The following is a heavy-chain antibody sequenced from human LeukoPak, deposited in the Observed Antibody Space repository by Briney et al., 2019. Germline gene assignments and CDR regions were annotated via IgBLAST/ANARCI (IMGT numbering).Heavy chain of an antibody. Sequence: SQTLSLTCTVSGGSISSGDYYWSWIRQPPGKGLEWIGYIYYSGSTYYNPSLKSRVTISVDTSKNQFSLKLSSVTAADTAVYYCARAHCSSTSCPTRLYYYYMDVWGKGTTVTVS. CDR3: ARAHCSSTSCPTRLYYYYMDV. D-gene: IGHD2-2*01. V-gene: IGHV4-30-4*08. CDR1: GGSISSGDYY. J-gene: IGHJ6*03. CDR2: IYYSGST.